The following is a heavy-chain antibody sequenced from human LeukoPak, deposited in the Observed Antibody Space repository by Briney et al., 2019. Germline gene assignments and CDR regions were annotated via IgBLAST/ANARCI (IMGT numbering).Heavy chain of an antibody. V-gene: IGHV4-59*11. J-gene: IGHJ3*02. Sequence: MASETLSLTCAVDGGSFSGHYWTWIRQPPGKGLEWIGYISYIGSTNYNPSLKSRVTISIDTSRNQFSLRLSSVTAADTAVYYCARDLVTVTKGFDIWGQGTMVSVSS. CDR3: ARDLVTVTKGFDI. CDR2: ISYIGST. D-gene: IGHD4-17*01. CDR1: GGSFSGHY.